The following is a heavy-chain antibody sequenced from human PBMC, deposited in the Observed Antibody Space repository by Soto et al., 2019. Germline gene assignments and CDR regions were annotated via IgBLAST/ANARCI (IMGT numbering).Heavy chain of an antibody. V-gene: IGHV4-59*03. CDR3: SITRVENHYYGARDV. CDR2: IYYTGIA. D-gene: IGHD3-22*01. Sequence: QVQLQESGPGLVKPSETLSLACTVSGASISTYYYSWIRQAPGKALEWIGNIYYTGIANYNPSLDSRATMSQDTSNTLLSLTMTPVTAADTAVYYCSITRVENHYYGARDVLLQGTTVTFSS. CDR1: GASISTYY. J-gene: IGHJ6*02.